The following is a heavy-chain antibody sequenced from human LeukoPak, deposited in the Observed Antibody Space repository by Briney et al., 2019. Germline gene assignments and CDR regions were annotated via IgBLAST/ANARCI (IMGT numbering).Heavy chain of an antibody. V-gene: IGHV3-30*04. D-gene: IGHD3-10*02. CDR1: GFTFSSYA. CDR2: ISYDGSNK. CDR3: ARHVGY. Sequence: GGSLRLSCAASGFTFSSYAMHWVRQAPGKGLEWVAVISYDGSNKYYADSVKGRFTISRDNSKNTPYLQMNSLRAEDTAVYYCARHVGYWGQGTLVTVSS. J-gene: IGHJ4*02.